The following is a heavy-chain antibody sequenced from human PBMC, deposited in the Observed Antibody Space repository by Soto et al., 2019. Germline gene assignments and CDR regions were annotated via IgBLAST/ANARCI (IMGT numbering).Heavy chain of an antibody. CDR2: IKGDESST. CDR3: ARGIRNYYGSDY. D-gene: IGHD3-10*01. CDR1: GFTFSSYW. Sequence: EVQLVESGGGLVQPGGSLRLSCEASGFTFSSYWMHWVRQSPGKGLEWVSRIKGDESSTSYADSVTGRFTISRDNARDTLYLQMNSLRAEDTAVYYCARGIRNYYGSDYWGQGTLVTVSS. J-gene: IGHJ4*02. V-gene: IGHV3-74*01.